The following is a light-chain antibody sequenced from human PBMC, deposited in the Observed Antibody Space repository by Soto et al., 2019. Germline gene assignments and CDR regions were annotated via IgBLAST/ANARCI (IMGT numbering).Light chain of an antibody. CDR3: SSYTTSNTRQIV. CDR2: DVS. V-gene: IGLV2-14*03. Sequence: QSALTQPASVSGSPGQSITISCTGTSSDVGGYNYVSWYQHHPGKAPKLIIYDVSNRPSGVSIRFSGSKSDNTASLTISGLQPEDEVDYHCSSYTTSNTRQIVFGTGTKLTV. J-gene: IGLJ1*01. CDR1: SSDVGGYNY.